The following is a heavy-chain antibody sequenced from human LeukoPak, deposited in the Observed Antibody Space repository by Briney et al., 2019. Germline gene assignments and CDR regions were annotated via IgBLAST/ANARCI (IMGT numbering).Heavy chain of an antibody. J-gene: IGHJ6*03. CDR2: IYYSGST. V-gene: IGHV4-39*07. D-gene: IGHD2-2*01. Sequence: KPSETLSLTCTVSGGSISSSSYYWGWIRQPPGKGLEWIGSIYYSGSTYYNPSLKSRVTISVDTSKNQFSLKLSSVTAADTAVYYCARDFGPAMVDYMDVWGKGTTVTVSS. CDR3: ARDFGPAMVDYMDV. CDR1: GGSISSSSYY.